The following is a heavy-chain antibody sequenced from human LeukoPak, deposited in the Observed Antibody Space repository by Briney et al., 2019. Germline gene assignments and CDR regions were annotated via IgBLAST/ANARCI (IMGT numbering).Heavy chain of an antibody. Sequence: SQTLSLTCTVSGGSISSYYWSWIRQPPGKGQEWIGYIYYSGSTNYNPSLKSRVTISVDTSKNQFSLKLSSVTAADTAVYYCARDLLRPYAFDIWGQGTMVTVSS. CDR1: GGSISSYY. J-gene: IGHJ3*02. CDR3: ARDLLRPYAFDI. CDR2: IYYSGST. D-gene: IGHD4-17*01. V-gene: IGHV4-59*01.